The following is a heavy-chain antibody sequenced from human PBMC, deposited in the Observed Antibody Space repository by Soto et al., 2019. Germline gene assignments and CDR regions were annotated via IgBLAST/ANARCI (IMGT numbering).Heavy chain of an antibody. CDR1: GYNFDNYW. V-gene: IGHV5-10-1*01. D-gene: IGHD3-16*01. Sequence: GESLKISCKTSGYNFDNYWIIWVRQMPGKGLEWMGRVDPSDSYVNYSPSFQGHIAISIDKSINTAYLQWSSLKASDTAIYYCARPQGGTDWLAPRGQGTLVTAPQ. CDR3: ARPQGGTDWLAP. J-gene: IGHJ5*02. CDR2: VDPSDSYV.